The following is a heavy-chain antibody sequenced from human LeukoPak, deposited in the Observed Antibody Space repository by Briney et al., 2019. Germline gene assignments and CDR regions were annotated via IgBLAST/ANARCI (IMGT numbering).Heavy chain of an antibody. CDR3: ASPPIGWSGYYAY. CDR2: IIPIFGTA. V-gene: IGHV1-69*13. CDR1: GGTFSSYA. D-gene: IGHD3-3*01. J-gene: IGHJ4*02. Sequence: GASVKVSCKASGGTFSSYAISWVRQAPGQGLEWMGGIIPIFGTANYAQKFQGRVTITADESTSTAYMELSSLRSEDTAVYYCASPPIGWSGYYAYWGQGTLVTVSS.